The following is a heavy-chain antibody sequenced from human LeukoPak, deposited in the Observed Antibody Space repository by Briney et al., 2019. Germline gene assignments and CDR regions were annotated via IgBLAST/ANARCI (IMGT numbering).Heavy chain of an antibody. CDR1: GFTFSSFW. J-gene: IGHJ4*02. V-gene: IGHV3-7*03. Sequence: GGSLRLSCAASGFTFSSFWMSWVRQAPGKGLAWVANIKQDGSEKYFVDSVKGRFTISRDNAKNSLYLQMSSLRAADTAVYYCARGGSRHPSPEDYWGRGTLVTVSS. CDR3: ARGGSRHPSPEDY. D-gene: IGHD1-1*01. CDR2: IKQDGSEK.